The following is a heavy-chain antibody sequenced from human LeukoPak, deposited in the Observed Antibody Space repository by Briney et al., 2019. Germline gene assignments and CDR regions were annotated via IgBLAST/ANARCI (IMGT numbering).Heavy chain of an antibody. D-gene: IGHD2-2*01. J-gene: IGHJ4*02. V-gene: IGHV3-9*01. Sequence: GRSLRLSCAASGFTFDDYAMHWVRQAPGKGLEWVSGISWNSGNIGYADSVKGRFTISRDNSKNTLYLQMNSLRAEDTAVYYCANSKEYQLLAIGYWGQGTLVTVSS. CDR3: ANSKEYQLLAIGY. CDR1: GFTFDDYA. CDR2: ISWNSGNI.